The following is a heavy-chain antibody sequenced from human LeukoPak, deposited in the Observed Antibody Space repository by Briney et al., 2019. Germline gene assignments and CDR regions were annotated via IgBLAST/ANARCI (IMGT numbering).Heavy chain of an antibody. CDR2: ITRGDGRT. CDR1: GFTLSSRA. J-gene: IGHJ4*02. CDR3: AKGHYSSGWPTFDS. D-gene: IGHD3-22*01. Sequence: GGSLRLSCAASGFTLSSRAMSWVRQAPGKGLEWVSAITRGDGRTYYADSVKGRFAISRDDSKNTLYLQMNILRAEDTAVYYCAKGHYSSGWPTFDSWGQGTLVTVSS. V-gene: IGHV3-23*01.